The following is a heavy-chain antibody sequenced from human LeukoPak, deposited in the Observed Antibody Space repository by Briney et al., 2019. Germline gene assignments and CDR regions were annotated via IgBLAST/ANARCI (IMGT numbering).Heavy chain of an antibody. V-gene: IGHV3-21*01. CDR1: GFTFSTYN. CDR3: AKDRRDGPGAYYTDV. D-gene: IGHD3-10*01. CDR2: ITSSSSYT. Sequence: GGSLRLSCAASGFTFSTYNMNWVRQAPGKGLEWVSSITSSSSYTFYADSVKGRFTISRDNAKNSLYLQMNSLRAEDTAIYYCAKDRRDGPGAYYTDVWGKGTSVTVS. J-gene: IGHJ6*03.